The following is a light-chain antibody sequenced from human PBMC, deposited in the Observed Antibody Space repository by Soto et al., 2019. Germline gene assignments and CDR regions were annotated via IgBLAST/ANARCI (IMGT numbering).Light chain of an antibody. Sequence: MTESPSSLSASVGDRATLSCRASQSVSNNYLAWYQHKPGQTPRLLIYDTSTRATGVPTRFSGSRSGAEFTLTINSLQSEDFAVYYCQPYNNWPLTFGGGTKVDIK. CDR3: QPYNNWPLT. J-gene: IGKJ4*01. V-gene: IGKV3-15*01. CDR2: DTS. CDR1: QSVSNN.